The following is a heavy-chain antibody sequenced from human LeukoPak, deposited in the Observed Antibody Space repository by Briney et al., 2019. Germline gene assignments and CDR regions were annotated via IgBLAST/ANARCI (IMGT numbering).Heavy chain of an antibody. J-gene: IGHJ4*02. V-gene: IGHV3-23*01. D-gene: IGHD3-3*01. Sequence: PGGSLRLSCAASGFTFSSYAMSWVRQAPGKGLEWVSPISGRGGSTYYADSVKGRFSNSRDNYKHTLYLQNNSLRAEDTAVYYCAKDPNFRCLEWLSGWGQGTLVTVSS. CDR3: AKDPNFRCLEWLSG. CDR2: ISGRGGST. CDR1: GFTFSSYA.